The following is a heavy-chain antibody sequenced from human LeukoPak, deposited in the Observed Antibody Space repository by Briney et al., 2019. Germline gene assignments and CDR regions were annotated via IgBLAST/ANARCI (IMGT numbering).Heavy chain of an antibody. J-gene: IGHJ4*02. CDR3: ATSRYYDSSGYYFGYFDS. D-gene: IGHD3-22*01. V-gene: IGHV3-23*01. Sequence: GGSLRLSCAASGFTFSSYAMSWVRQAPGKGLEWVSAISGSGGSTYYADSMKGRFTISRDNSKNTLYLQMNSLRAEDTAVYYCATSRYYDSSGYYFGYFDSSGEGTLVSAS. CDR1: GFTFSSYA. CDR2: ISGSGGST.